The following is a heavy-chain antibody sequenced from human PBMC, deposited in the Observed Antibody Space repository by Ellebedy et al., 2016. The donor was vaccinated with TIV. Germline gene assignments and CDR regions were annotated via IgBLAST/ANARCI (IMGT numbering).Heavy chain of an antibody. CDR2: IWYDGSTK. Sequence: GESLKISCAASGFTFSTYGMHWARQAPGKGLEWVAVIWYDGSTKYYADSVKGRFTISRDNSKNTLYLQMNSLRAEDTAVYYCATSTNGYNTELNYWGQGALVTVSS. CDR3: ATSTNGYNTELNY. J-gene: IGHJ4*02. D-gene: IGHD5-24*01. V-gene: IGHV3-33*01. CDR1: GFTFSTYG.